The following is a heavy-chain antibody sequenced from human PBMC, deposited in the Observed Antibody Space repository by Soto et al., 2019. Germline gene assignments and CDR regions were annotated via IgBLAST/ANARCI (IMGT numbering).Heavy chain of an antibody. J-gene: IGHJ4*02. D-gene: IGHD5-18*01. CDR3: ASNTAMDPFDY. Sequence: QVQLQQWGAGLLKPSETLSLTCAVYGGSFSGYYWSWIRQPPGKGLEWIGEINHSGSTNYNPSLRGRVTISVDTAKNQFSLKLRSVTAADTAVYYCASNTAMDPFDYWGQGTLVTVSS. CDR2: INHSGST. CDR1: GGSFSGYY. V-gene: IGHV4-34*01.